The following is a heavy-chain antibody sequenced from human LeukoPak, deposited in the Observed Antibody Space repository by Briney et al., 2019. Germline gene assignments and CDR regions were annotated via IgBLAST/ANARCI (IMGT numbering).Heavy chain of an antibody. CDR1: GFIFSSYA. J-gene: IGHJ4*02. CDR2: ISGSAGRT. V-gene: IGHV3-23*01. CDR3: ARDGRY. Sequence: GGSLRLSCAASGASGFIFSSYAMSWVRQAPGKGLEWVSTISGSAGRTYYADSVKGRFTISRDNAKNSLYLQMNSLRAEDTAVYYCARDGRYWGQGTLVTVSS. D-gene: IGHD1-26*01.